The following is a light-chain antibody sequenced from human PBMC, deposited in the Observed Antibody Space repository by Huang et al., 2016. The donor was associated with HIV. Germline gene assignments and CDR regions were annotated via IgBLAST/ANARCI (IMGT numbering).Light chain of an antibody. CDR1: QSVGSN. CDR2: GAS. J-gene: IGKJ1*01. Sequence: EIVMTKSPAPRSVSPGERATLYCRASQSVGSNLAWYQQRPGQSPRLLIVGASARATTHPPRFSGSWSGTDFTRTISSLQSEDSAVYYCHQYNSWPLTFGQGTKVEIK. CDR3: HQYNSWPLT. V-gene: IGKV3-15*01.